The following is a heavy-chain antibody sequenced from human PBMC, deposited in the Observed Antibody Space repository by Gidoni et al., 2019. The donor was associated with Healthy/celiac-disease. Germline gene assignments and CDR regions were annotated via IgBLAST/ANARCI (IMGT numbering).Heavy chain of an antibody. V-gene: IGHV6-1*01. Sequence: QVQLPQSGPGLVKPSQTLSLTSPISGDSVSTNSAAWNWTRQSPSRGLEWLGRTYYRSKWYNDYAVSVKSRITIHPDTSKNQFSLQLNSVTHEDTAVYYCARAVAALYYFDYWGQGTLVTVSS. CDR3: ARAVAALYYFDY. D-gene: IGHD6-13*01. CDR2: TYYRSKWYN. J-gene: IGHJ4*02. CDR1: GDSVSTNSAA.